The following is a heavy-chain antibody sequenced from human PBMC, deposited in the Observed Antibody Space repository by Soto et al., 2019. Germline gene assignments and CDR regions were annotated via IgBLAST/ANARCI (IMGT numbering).Heavy chain of an antibody. J-gene: IGHJ3*02. Sequence: EVQLVESGGGLVQPGGSLRLSCAASGFTFSSYAMHWVRQAPGKGLEYVSAISSNGGSTYYANSVKGRFTISRDNSKNTLYLQLGSLRAEDMAVFYCARARGYFFDIGGQGKMATVSS. CDR1: GFTFSSYA. D-gene: IGHD2-21*01. CDR2: ISSNGGST. V-gene: IGHV3-64*01. CDR3: ARARGYFFDI.